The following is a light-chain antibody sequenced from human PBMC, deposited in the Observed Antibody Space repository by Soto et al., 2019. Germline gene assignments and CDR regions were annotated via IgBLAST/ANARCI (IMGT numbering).Light chain of an antibody. J-gene: IGKJ3*01. V-gene: IGKV1-27*01. CDR2: AAS. Sequence: DIQMTQSPSSLSASVGDRVTITCRANQGISNYLAWYQQKPGKVPKLLIFAASTLQSGVPSRFSGSGFGTDFTLTISSLQPEDVAIYYCQKYNSAPPAFGPGTKLDIK. CDR1: QGISNY. CDR3: QKYNSAPPA.